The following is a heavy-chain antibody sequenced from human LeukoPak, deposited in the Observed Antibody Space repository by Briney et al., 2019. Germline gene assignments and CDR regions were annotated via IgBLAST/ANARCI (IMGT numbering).Heavy chain of an antibody. V-gene: IGHV1-2*02. CDR2: INPNSGGT. CDR3: ARDSSHYGSGSYYNTYYFDY. CDR1: GYTFTGYY. J-gene: IGHJ4*02. D-gene: IGHD3-10*01. Sequence: ASVKVSCKASGYTFTGYYVHWVRRAPGQGLEWLGWINPNSGGTNYAQKFQGRVTMTRDTSISTAYMELSRLRSDDTAVYYCARDSSHYGSGSYYNTYYFDYWGQGTLVTVSS.